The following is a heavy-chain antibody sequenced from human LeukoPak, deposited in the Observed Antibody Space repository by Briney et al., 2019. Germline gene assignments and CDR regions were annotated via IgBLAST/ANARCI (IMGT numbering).Heavy chain of an antibody. CDR2: ISRSSSPI. CDR1: GFTFSTYN. D-gene: IGHD1-1*01. J-gene: IGHJ6*02. V-gene: IGHV3-21*05. Sequence: GGSLRLSCAASGFTFSTYNMNWVRQAPGKGREWLSYISRSSSPIYYADSVRGRFTISRDNAKNSLYLQMNSLRAEDTAVYYWWKGRGGGHYYYYGMDVWGQGTTVTVSS. CDR3: WKGRGGGHYYYYGMDV.